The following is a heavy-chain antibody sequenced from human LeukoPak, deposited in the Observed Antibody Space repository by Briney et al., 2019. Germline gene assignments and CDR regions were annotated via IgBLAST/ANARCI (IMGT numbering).Heavy chain of an antibody. V-gene: IGHV3-30*02. CDR1: GFTFSSYG. CDR2: IRYDGSNK. D-gene: IGHD2-2*01. Sequence: QPGVSLRLSCAASGFTFSSYGMHWVRQAPGKGLEWVAFIRYDGSNKYYADSVKGRFTISRDNSKNTLYLQMNSLRAEDTAVYYCAKDLKAAILFDYWGQGTLVTVSS. J-gene: IGHJ4*02. CDR3: AKDLKAAILFDY.